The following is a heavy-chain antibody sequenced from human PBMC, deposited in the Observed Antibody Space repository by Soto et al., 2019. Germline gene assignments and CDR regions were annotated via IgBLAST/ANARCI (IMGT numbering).Heavy chain of an antibody. CDR3: ARGRYGDY. CDR1: GYTFTSYG. CDR2: ISAHNGNT. V-gene: IGHV1-18*01. J-gene: IGHJ4*02. D-gene: IGHD1-1*01. Sequence: QVHLVQSGAEVKKPGASVKVSCKASGYTFTSYGITWVRQAPGQGLEWMGWISAHNGNTDYAQKLQGRVIVTRDTSTSTAYMELRSLRSDYTDVYYCARGRYGDYWGQGALVTVSS.